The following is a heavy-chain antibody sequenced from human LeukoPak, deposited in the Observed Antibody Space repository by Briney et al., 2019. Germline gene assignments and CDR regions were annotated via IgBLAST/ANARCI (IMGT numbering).Heavy chain of an antibody. CDR2: MNPNSGNT. Sequence: ASVKVSCKASGYTFTGYYMHWVRQAPGQGLEWMGWMNPNSGNTGYAQKFQGRVTMTRNTSISTAYMELSSLRSEDTAVYYCARGGYGSGSYYVISDYWGQGTLVTVSS. V-gene: IGHV1-8*02. CDR1: GYTFTGYY. J-gene: IGHJ4*02. D-gene: IGHD3-10*01. CDR3: ARGGYGSGSYYVISDY.